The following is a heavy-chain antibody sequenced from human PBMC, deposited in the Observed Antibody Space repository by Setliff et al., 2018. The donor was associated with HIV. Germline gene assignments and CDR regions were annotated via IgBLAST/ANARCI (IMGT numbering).Heavy chain of an antibody. J-gene: IGHJ4*02. Sequence: GGSLRLSCAASGFPFSNYWMGWVRQAPGKGLEWVANIKEDGSEKDFVDSVKGRFTISRDNAKNSLYLQMNSLRAEDTAIYYCARDWRSGYDLNFDYWGQGTLVTVSS. CDR2: IKEDGSEK. D-gene: IGHD5-12*01. V-gene: IGHV3-7*01. CDR3: ARDWRSGYDLNFDY. CDR1: GFPFSNYW.